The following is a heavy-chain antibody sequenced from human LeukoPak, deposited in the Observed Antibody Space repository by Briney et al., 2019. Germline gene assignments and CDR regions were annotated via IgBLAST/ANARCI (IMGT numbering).Heavy chain of an antibody. Sequence: GGSLRLACTASGFTFGDYAMSWFRQAPGKGLEWVGFIRSKAYGGTTEYAASVKGRFTISRDDSKSIAYLQMNSLKTEDTAVYYCTRVGLSYGSGSPADWGQGTLVTVSS. CDR3: TRVGLSYGSGSPAD. J-gene: IGHJ4*02. V-gene: IGHV3-49*03. D-gene: IGHD3-10*01. CDR1: GFTFGDYA. CDR2: IRSKAYGGTT.